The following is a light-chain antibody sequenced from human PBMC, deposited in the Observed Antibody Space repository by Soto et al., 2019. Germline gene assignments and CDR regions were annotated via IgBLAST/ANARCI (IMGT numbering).Light chain of an antibody. Sequence: EIVLAQSPGTLSLSPGERATLSCRTSQSINNNYLAWYQQKPGQAPGLLIYGASSRATGIPDRFSGSGSGTDFTLSISRLEPEDFAVYYCQQYSSLWTFGRGTKVEI. J-gene: IGKJ1*01. CDR1: QSINNNY. V-gene: IGKV3-20*01. CDR2: GAS. CDR3: QQYSSLWT.